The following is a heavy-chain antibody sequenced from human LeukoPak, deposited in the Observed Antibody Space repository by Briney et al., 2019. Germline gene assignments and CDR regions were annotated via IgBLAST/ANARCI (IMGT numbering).Heavy chain of an antibody. J-gene: IGHJ5*01. V-gene: IGHV3-9*01. CDR3: AREKGSSNYDS. D-gene: IGHD4-11*01. CDR2: ISWNSGSI. Sequence: PGGSLRLSCAASGFTFDDYAMHWVRQAPGKGLEWVSGISWNSGSIGYADSVKGRFTISRDNAKNTLYLQMNSLRAEDTAVYYCAREKGSSNYDSWGQGTLVTVSS. CDR1: GFTFDDYA.